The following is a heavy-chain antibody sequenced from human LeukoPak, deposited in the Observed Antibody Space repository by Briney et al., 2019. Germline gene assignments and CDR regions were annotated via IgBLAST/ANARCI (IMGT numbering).Heavy chain of an antibody. D-gene: IGHD5-12*01. CDR3: ARARPSMWIDY. CDR2: ISYDGSDK. J-gene: IGHJ4*02. CDR1: GFTFSSYA. V-gene: IGHV3-30*04. Sequence: GGSLRLSCAASGFTFSSYAMYWVRQAPGKGLEWVAVISYDGSDKFYADSVKGRFTISRDSSKNTLYLQMNNLRPEDTAVYYCARARPSMWIDYWGQGTLVTVSS.